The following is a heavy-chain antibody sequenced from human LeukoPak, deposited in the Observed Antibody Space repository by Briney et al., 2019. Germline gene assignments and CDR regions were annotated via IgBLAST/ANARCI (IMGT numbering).Heavy chain of an antibody. V-gene: IGHV4-59*08. J-gene: IGHJ4*02. D-gene: IGHD5-12*01. CDR2: IYYSGST. CDR1: GGSISSYY. CDR3: ARHSVGCRSGYGCYFDY. Sequence: SETPSLTCTVSGGSISSYYWSWIRQPPGKGLEWIGYIYYSGSTNYNPSLKSRVTISVDTSKNQFSLKLSSVTAADTAVYYCARHSVGCRSGYGCYFDYWGQGTLVTVSS.